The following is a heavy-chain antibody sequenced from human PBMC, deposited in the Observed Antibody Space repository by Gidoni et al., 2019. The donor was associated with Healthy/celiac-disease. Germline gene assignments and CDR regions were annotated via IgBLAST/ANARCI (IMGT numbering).Heavy chain of an antibody. D-gene: IGHD1-26*01. Sequence: QVQLVQSGAEVKKPGSSVKVSCKASGGTCSSYAISWVRQAPGQGLEWMGGIIPIFGTANYAQKFQGRVTITADKSTSTAYMELSSLRSEDTAVYYCARGPRSGSLPRYAFDIWGQGTMVTVSS. J-gene: IGHJ3*02. V-gene: IGHV1-69*06. CDR1: GGTCSSYA. CDR3: ARGPRSGSLPRYAFDI. CDR2: IIPIFGTA.